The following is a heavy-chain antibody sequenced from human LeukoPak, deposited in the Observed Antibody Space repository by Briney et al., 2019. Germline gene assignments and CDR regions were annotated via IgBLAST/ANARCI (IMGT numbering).Heavy chain of an antibody. V-gene: IGHV1-18*01. CDR1: GYTFTSYG. J-gene: IGHJ1*01. D-gene: IGHD3-22*01. CDR2: ISAYNGNT. CDR3: ASRSRGEEYFQY. Sequence: ASVKVSCKASGYTFTSYGISWVRQAPGQGLEWMGWISAYNGNTNYAQKFQGRVTMTTDTPTSTAYMELRSLRSDDTALYYCASRSRGEEYFQYWGQGTLVTVSS.